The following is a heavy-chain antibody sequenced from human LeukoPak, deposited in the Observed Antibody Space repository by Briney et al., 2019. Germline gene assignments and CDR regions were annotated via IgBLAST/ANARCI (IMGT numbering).Heavy chain of an antibody. Sequence: SETLSLTCAVSGYSISSGYYWGWIRQPPGKGLEWIGSIYHSGSTYYNPSLKSRVTISVDTSKNQFSLKLSSVTAADTAVYYCAGRYYDFWSGYYPAAFDIWGQGTMVTVSS. CDR2: IYHSGST. D-gene: IGHD3-3*01. J-gene: IGHJ3*02. V-gene: IGHV4-38-2*01. CDR1: GYSISSGYY. CDR3: AGRYYDFWSGYYPAAFDI.